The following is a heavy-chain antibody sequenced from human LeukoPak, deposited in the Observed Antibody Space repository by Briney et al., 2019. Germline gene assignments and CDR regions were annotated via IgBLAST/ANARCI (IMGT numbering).Heavy chain of an antibody. D-gene: IGHD3-22*01. CDR3: ARAVRGYYDSSGYSLDY. CDR1: GGSISSYY. V-gene: IGHV4-59*01. CDR2: IYYSGST. Sequence: RASETLSLTCTVSGGSISSYYWSWIRQPPGKGLEWIGYIYYSGSTNYNPSLKSRVTISVDTSKNQFSLKLSSVTAADTAVYYCARAVRGYYDSSGYSLDYWGQGTLVTVSS. J-gene: IGHJ4*02.